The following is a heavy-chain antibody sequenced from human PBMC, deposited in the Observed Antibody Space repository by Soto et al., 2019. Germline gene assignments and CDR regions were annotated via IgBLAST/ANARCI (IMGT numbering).Heavy chain of an antibody. D-gene: IGHD3-3*01. CDR1: GHTFTSYG. J-gene: IGHJ6*02. V-gene: IGHV1-18*01. CDR3: ARGGPYDFWSGFHPYYYYGMDV. CDR2: ISAYNGNT. Sequence: ASVKVSCKASGHTFTSYGISWVRQAPGQGLEWMGWISAYNGNTNYAQKLQGRVTMTTDTSTSTAYMELRSLRSDDTAVYYCARGGPYDFWSGFHPYYYYGMDVWGQGTTVTVSS.